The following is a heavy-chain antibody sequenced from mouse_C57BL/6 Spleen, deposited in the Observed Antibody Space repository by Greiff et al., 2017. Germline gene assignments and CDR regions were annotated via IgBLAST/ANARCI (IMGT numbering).Heavy chain of an antibody. V-gene: IGHV1-39*01. CDR2: INPNYGTT. CDR1: GYSFTDYN. D-gene: IGHD2-4*01. J-gene: IGHJ1*03. CDR3: ARDYDYDHWYFDV. Sequence: EVKLQQSGPELVKPGASVKISCTASGYSFTDYNMNWVKQSNGKSLEWIGVINPNYGTTSYNQKFKGKATFTVDQSSSTAYMQLNSLTSEDSAVYYCARDYDYDHWYFDVWGTGTTVTVSS.